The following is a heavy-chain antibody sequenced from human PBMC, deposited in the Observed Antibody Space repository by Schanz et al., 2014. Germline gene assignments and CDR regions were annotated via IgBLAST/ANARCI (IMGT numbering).Heavy chain of an antibody. CDR2: ISFDGRNT. Sequence: VQLVESGGGLVKPGESLRLSCAASGFIFSAYTMNWVRQAPGKGLEWVGFISFDGRNTGYAHSVKGRFTISRDNSKNTVNLQMNSLRAEDTAVYYCAKEKEEVAADGSFFDYWGQGTLVTVS. D-gene: IGHD6-13*01. V-gene: IGHV3-30*18. CDR1: GFIFSAYT. CDR3: AKEKEEVAADGSFFDY. J-gene: IGHJ4*02.